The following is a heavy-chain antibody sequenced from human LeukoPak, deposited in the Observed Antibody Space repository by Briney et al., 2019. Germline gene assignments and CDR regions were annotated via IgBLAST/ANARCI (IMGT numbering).Heavy chain of an antibody. V-gene: IGHV3-33*01. Sequence: GGSLRLSCSASGCTFRTHALHWVRQAPGKGLEWVAMVWDGGNYKFYTESVKGRFTISRADYRSILYLQMDSLRAEDTAVYYCAIDPPSSGWAFWSWGQGALVTVSS. CDR3: AIDPPSSGWAFWS. CDR2: VWDGGNYK. D-gene: IGHD6-19*01. J-gene: IGHJ5*02. CDR1: GCTFRTHA.